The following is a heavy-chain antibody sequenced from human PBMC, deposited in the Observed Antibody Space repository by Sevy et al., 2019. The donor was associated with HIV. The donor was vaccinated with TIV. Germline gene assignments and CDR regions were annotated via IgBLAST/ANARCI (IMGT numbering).Heavy chain of an antibody. CDR1: GFIFSTNG. CDR2: ISFDGSDK. V-gene: IGHV3-30*18. J-gene: IGHJ6*02. CDR3: AKMQGGSYNYYGMDV. D-gene: IGHD1-26*01. Sequence: GGSLRLSCAASGFIFSTNGIHWVRQAPGKGLEWVAVISFDGSDKYYADSVRGRFTISRDNSKNTLYLQMNSLRVEDTAIYYCAKMQGGSYNYYGMDVWGQGTTVTVSS.